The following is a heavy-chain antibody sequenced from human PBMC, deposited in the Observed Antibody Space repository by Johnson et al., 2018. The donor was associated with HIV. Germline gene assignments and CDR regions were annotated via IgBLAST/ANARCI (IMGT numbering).Heavy chain of an antibody. V-gene: IGHV3-66*01. Sequence: MQLVESGGGLVQPGGSLRLSCAASRFTVSGNYMTWVRQAPGKGLEWVSVGYSAGHTYYADPVKGRFTISRDNSKNSLFLQMNRLRVEDTAVYYCARSGGYPNAFDIWGQGAMVTVSS. J-gene: IGHJ3*02. CDR2: GYSAGHT. CDR3: ARSGGYPNAFDI. D-gene: IGHD6-13*01. CDR1: RFTVSGNY.